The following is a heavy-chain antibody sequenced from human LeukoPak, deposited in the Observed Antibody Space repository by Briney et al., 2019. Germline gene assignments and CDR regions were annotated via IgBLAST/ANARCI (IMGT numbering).Heavy chain of an antibody. D-gene: IGHD3-16*01. CDR2: MNPNSGNT. V-gene: IGHV1-8*03. Sequence: GSSVKVSCKASGGTFSSYAISWVRQATGQGLEWMGWMNPNSGNTGYAQKFQGRVTITRNTSISTAYMELSSLRSEDTAVYYCASRGDVAFDIWGQGTMVTVSS. CDR3: ASRGDVAFDI. J-gene: IGHJ3*02. CDR1: GGTFSSYA.